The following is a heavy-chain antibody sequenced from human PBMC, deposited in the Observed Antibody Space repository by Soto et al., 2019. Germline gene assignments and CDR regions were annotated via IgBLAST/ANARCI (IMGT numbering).Heavy chain of an antibody. V-gene: IGHV4-59*01. CDR2: IYYSGST. Sequence: PSETLSLTCTVSGGSISSYYWSWIRQPPGKGLEWIGYIYYSGSTNYNPSLKSRVTISVDTSKNQFSLKLSSVTAADTAVYYCARLLEWYHYMDVWGKGPTVTVSS. D-gene: IGHD3-3*01. CDR1: GGSISSYY. J-gene: IGHJ6*03. CDR3: ARLLEWYHYMDV.